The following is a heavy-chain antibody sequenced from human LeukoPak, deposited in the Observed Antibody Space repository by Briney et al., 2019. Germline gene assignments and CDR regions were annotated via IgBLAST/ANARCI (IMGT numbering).Heavy chain of an antibody. Sequence: PGGSLRLSCAASGLTFDDYGMSWVRQAPGKGLEWVSGINWNGGSTGYTDSVKGRFTISRDNAKNSLYLQMNSLRAEDTALYHCARVRDYYDVLKSYYFDYWGQGTLVTVSS. J-gene: IGHJ4*02. CDR3: ARVRDYYDVLKSYYFDY. CDR2: INWNGGST. V-gene: IGHV3-20*01. CDR1: GLTFDDYG. D-gene: IGHD3-22*01.